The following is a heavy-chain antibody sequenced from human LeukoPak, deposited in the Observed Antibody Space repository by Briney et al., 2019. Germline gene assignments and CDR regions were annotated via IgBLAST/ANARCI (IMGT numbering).Heavy chain of an antibody. CDR2: TSYDGRKT. Sequence: GRSLRLSCAASGFTFNMYAFHWVRQAPGKGLEWVAATSYDGRKTHYADSVKGRFTISRDNSKDTLYLEMNSLRAEDTAVYYCARDEIVPPGIFNFDYWGQGTQVTVSS. J-gene: IGHJ4*02. V-gene: IGHV3-30*04. CDR1: GFTFNMYA. D-gene: IGHD2-2*01. CDR3: ARDEIVPPGIFNFDY.